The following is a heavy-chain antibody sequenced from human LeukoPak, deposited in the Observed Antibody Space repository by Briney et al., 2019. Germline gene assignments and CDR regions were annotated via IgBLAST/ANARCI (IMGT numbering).Heavy chain of an antibody. J-gene: IGHJ6*03. V-gene: IGHV4-4*09. D-gene: IGHD3-16*01. CDR2: IHTSGDT. CDR1: GDSISNYF. CDR3: VRGLRDEDRYYSYYFMDV. Sequence: SETLSLTCTVSGDSISNYFWNWIRQPPGKGLEWIGYIHTSGDTNYVSSLKSRVTMSVDTSKNQFSLRLSSVTAADTAVYSCVRGLRDEDRYYSYYFMDVWGKGTTVTVSS.